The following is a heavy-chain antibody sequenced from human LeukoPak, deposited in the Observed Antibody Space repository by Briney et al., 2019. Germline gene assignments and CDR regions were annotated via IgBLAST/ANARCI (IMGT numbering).Heavy chain of an antibody. CDR1: GGSISSSSYY. Sequence: PSETLSLTCTVSGGSISSSSYYWGWIRQPPGKGLEWIGSIYYSGSTYYNPSLKSRVTISVDTSKNQFSLKLSSVTAADTAVYYCARHRSSSWYDVAYYYYYMDVWGKGTTVTIPS. CDR3: ARHRSSSWYDVAYYYYYMDV. CDR2: IYYSGST. V-gene: IGHV4-39*01. D-gene: IGHD6-13*01. J-gene: IGHJ6*03.